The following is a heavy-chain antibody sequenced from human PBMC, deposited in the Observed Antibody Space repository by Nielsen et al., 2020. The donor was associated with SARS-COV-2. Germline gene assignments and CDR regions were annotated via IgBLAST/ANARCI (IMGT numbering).Heavy chain of an antibody. J-gene: IGHJ4*02. D-gene: IGHD2-15*01. CDR3: ARDLLSGLFDY. CDR2: IYYSGST. Sequence: GSLRLSCTVSGGSISSSSYYWGWIRQPPGKGLEWIGSIYYSGSTYYNPSLKSRVTISVDTSKNQFSLKLSSVTAADTAVYYCARDLLSGLFDYWGQGTLVTVSS. CDR1: GGSISSSSYY. V-gene: IGHV4-39*07.